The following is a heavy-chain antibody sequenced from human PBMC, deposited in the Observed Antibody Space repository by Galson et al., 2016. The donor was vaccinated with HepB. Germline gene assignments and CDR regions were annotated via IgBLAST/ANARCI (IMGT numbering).Heavy chain of an antibody. D-gene: IGHD2-21*01. CDR2: ISSGGTYI. CDR3: ARDLVGMPTSEGDY. J-gene: IGHJ4*02. V-gene: IGHV3-21*01. CDR1: GFTFSDHY. Sequence: SLRLSCAASGFTFSDHYMDWVRQAPGRGLEWVSCISSGGTYIYYADSVKGRFTISRDNAKNSVYLQMNSLRAEDTAVYYCARDLVGMPTSEGDYWGQGTQVTVSS.